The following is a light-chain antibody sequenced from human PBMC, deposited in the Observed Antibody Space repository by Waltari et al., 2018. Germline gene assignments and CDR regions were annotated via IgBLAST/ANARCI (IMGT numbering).Light chain of an antibody. CDR3: QQYSSASRT. Sequence: TLSASVGDRVTISCRASQSISSWLAWYQQKPGKAPKLLIYQASSLETGVPSRFSGSESGTEFTLTISSLQPDDFATYYCQQYSSASRTFGQGTKVEIK. V-gene: IGKV1-5*03. CDR1: QSISSW. J-gene: IGKJ1*01. CDR2: QAS.